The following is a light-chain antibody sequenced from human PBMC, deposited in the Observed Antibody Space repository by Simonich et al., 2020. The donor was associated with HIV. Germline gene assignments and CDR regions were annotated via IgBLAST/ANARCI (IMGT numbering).Light chain of an antibody. CDR2: DAS. V-gene: IGKV3-11*01. CDR3: QQRSYWMYT. J-gene: IGKJ2*01. Sequence: EIVMTQSPATLSVSPGERATLSCRPSQSVSSNLTWYQQKPGQAPRLLIYDASNRATDIPARFSGSGSGTDFTLTISSLEPEDFAVYYCQQRSYWMYTFGQGTKLEIK. CDR1: QSVSSN.